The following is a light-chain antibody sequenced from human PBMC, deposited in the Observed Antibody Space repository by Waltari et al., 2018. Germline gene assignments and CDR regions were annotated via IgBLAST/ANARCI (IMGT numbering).Light chain of an antibody. CDR2: AAS. CDR3: QQSYSTPRT. CDR1: QSISSY. V-gene: IGKV1-39*01. J-gene: IGKJ1*01. Sequence: DIQMTPSPSSLSASVGDRVTITCRASQSISSYLHWYQQKPGKAPKLLIYAASTLQSGVPSRFSGSGSGTDFTLTISILQPEDFATYYCQQSYSTPRTFGQGTKVEIK.